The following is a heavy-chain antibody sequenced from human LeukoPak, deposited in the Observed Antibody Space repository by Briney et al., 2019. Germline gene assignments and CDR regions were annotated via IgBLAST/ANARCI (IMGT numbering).Heavy chain of an antibody. D-gene: IGHD3-22*01. CDR1: GYTFTGYY. Sequence: GPVKVSCKASGYTFTGYYMHWVRQAPGQGLEWMGWINPNSGCTNYAQKFQGRVTMTRDTSISTAYMELSRLRSDDTAVYYCARGVDYYDSSGYGYWGQGTLVTVSS. CDR2: INPNSGCT. CDR3: ARGVDYYDSSGYGY. J-gene: IGHJ4*02. V-gene: IGHV1-2*02.